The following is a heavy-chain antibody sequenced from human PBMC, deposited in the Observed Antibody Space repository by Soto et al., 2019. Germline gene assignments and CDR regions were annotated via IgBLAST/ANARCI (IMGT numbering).Heavy chain of an antibody. D-gene: IGHD3-3*01. J-gene: IGHJ6*02. Sequence: RHCSAAAGVTSSSFAVSWVSQDTGKGLEWVSAISGSGGSTYYADSVKGRFTISRDNSKNTLYLQMNSLRAEDTAVYYCAKKEWSQTKYYYYGMDVWGQGTSVYVSS. CDR2: ISGSGGST. CDR1: GVTSSSFA. V-gene: IGHV3-23*01. CDR3: AKKEWSQTKYYYYGMDV.